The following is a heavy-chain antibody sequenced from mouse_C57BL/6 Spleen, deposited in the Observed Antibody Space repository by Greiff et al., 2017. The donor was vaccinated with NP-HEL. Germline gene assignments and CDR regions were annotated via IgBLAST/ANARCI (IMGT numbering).Heavy chain of an antibody. D-gene: IGHD1-1*01. V-gene: IGHV2-2*01. CDR3: ARNCPVEYYFDY. J-gene: IGHJ2*01. CDR2: IWRGGST. Sequence: QVQLKQSGPGLVQPSQSLSITCTVSGFSLTSYGVHWVRQSPGKGLEWLGVIWRGGSTDYNAAFISRLSISKDNSKSQVFFKMNSLQAYDTAIYYCARNCPVEYYFDYWGQGTTLTVSS. CDR1: GFSLTSYG.